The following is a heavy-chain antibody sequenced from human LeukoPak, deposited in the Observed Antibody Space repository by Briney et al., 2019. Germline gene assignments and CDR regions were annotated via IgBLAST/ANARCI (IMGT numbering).Heavy chain of an antibody. Sequence: GSLRLSCAASGFTFSNYWMTWVRQAPGKGLEWVANVNQDGSERYYVNSVRGRFTISRDNAKNSLDLQMNSLRAEDTALYFYAKANAMDVWGQGTTVTVSS. V-gene: IGHV3-7*01. CDR1: GFTFSNYW. CDR3: AKANAMDV. J-gene: IGHJ6*02. CDR2: VNQDGSER.